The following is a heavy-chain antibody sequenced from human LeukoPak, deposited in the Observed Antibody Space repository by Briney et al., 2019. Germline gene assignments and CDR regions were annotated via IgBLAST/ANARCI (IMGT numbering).Heavy chain of an antibody. V-gene: IGHV3-23*01. CDR1: GFTFNSYD. D-gene: IGHD4-17*01. CDR3: AKEINGYGDYVPLIDY. Sequence: GGSLTLSCAASGFTFNSYDMSWLRHAPGKGLEWVSVISYSGGSTYYADPVKGRFTISRDNSKNTLYLKMTSLRAEDRAVYYCAKEINGYGDYVPLIDYWAQETLVTVPS. CDR2: ISYSGGST. J-gene: IGHJ4*02.